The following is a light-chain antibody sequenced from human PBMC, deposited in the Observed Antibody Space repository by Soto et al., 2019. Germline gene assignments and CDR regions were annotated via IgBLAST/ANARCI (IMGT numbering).Light chain of an antibody. CDR3: QQYNSYSPT. V-gene: IGKV1-5*03. CDR1: QSISSW. J-gene: IGKJ1*01. CDR2: KAS. Sequence: DIQMTQSPSTLSASVGDRVTITCRASQSISSWLAWYQQKPGKAPKLLIYKASSLESGVPSRFSGSGSGTDFTLTISSLQPEDFAAYYCQQYNSYSPTFGPRTKVEIK.